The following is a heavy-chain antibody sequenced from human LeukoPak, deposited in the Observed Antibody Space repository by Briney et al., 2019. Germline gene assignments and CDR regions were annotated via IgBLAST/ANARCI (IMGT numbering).Heavy chain of an antibody. CDR3: ARLRSGQPADY. J-gene: IGHJ4*02. CDR1: GGSISSGGYS. D-gene: IGHD2-15*01. V-gene: IGHV4-61*02. CDR2: IYTSGST. Sequence: PSQTLSLTCAVSGGSISSGGYSWSWIRQPAGKGLEWIGRIYTSGSTNYNPSLKSRVTMSVDTSKNQFSLKLSSVTAADTAVYYCARLRSGQPADYWGQGTLVTVSS.